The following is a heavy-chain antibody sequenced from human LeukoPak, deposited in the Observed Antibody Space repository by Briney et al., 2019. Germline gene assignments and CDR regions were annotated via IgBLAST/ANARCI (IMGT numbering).Heavy chain of an antibody. Sequence: SETLSLTCTVSGGSISSYYWSWIRQPPGKGLEWIGYIYYSGSTNYNPSLKSRVTISVDTSKNQFSLKLSSVTAADTAVYYCARRLGRARSSYYYYYMDVWGKGTTVTVSS. CDR1: GGSISSYY. CDR2: IYYSGST. V-gene: IGHV4-59*01. CDR3: ARRLGRARSSYYYYYMDV. D-gene: IGHD3-10*01. J-gene: IGHJ6*03.